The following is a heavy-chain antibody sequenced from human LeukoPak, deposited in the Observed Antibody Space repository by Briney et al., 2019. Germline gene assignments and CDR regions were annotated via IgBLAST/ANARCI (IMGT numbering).Heavy chain of an antibody. D-gene: IGHD2-15*01. CDR3: AKAPVTTCSGTFCYPFDY. V-gene: IGHV3-23*01. CDR2: IAVTGGT. Sequence: SGGSLRLSCAASGFTFSSYAMSWVRQAPGKGLEWVSAIAVTGGTYHADSVRGRLTISRDSSKNTLYLQMSSLRAEDAGVYYCAKAPVTTCSGTFCYPFDYWGQGTLVTVSS. J-gene: IGHJ4*02. CDR1: GFTFSSYA.